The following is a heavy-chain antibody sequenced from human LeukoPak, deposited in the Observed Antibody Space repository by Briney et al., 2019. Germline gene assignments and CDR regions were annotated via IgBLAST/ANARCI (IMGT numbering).Heavy chain of an antibody. CDR2: IIPIFGTA. D-gene: IGHD5-18*01. V-gene: IGHV1-69*13. CDR3: ARDPSVDTAMVRDYYYGMDV. J-gene: IGHJ6*02. CDR1: GGTFSSYA. Sequence: SVKVSCKASGGTFSSYAISWVRQAPGQGLEWMGGIIPIFGTANYAQKFQGRVTITADESTSTAYMELSSRRSEDTAVYYCARDPSVDTAMVRDYYYGMDVWGQGTTVTVSS.